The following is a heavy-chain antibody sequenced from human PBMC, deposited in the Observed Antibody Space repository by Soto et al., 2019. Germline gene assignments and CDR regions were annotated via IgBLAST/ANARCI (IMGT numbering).Heavy chain of an antibody. J-gene: IGHJ4*02. Sequence: PLVTQPLTCTVLDGTISDRNGCHWVSQPPGKGLEWIGETHHSGRTNYNPSLKSRVTISVDKSKNHSSLKLSSVTSAVTAVNYCARSEAPVLDYWGKGTLVTVSS. CDR3: ARSEAPVLDY. CDR2: THHSGRT. V-gene: IGHV4-4*02. D-gene: IGHD6-6*01. CDR1: DGTISDRNG.